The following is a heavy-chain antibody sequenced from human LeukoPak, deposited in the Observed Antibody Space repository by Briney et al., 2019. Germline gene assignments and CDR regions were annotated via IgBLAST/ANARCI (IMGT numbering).Heavy chain of an antibody. D-gene: IGHD6-19*01. CDR1: GGSISSYY. V-gene: IGHV4-59*01. J-gene: IGHJ4*02. Sequence: SETLSLTCTVSGGSISSYYWSWIRQPPGKGLEWIGYIYYTGSTSYNPSLKSRVTISVDTSKNQFSLKLSSVTAADTAVYYCARVRSSGWLGVDYWGQGTLVTVST. CDR3: ARVRSSGWLGVDY. CDR2: IYYTGST.